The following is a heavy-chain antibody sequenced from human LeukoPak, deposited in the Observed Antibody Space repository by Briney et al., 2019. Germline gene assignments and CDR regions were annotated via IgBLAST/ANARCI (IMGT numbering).Heavy chain of an antibody. CDR3: ARKAMIVGDHDAFDI. V-gene: IGHV4-4*07. D-gene: IGHD3-22*01. Sequence: PSETLSLTCTVSGGSISSYHWSWIRQPAGKGLEWIGRIYTSGSTNYNPSLKSRVTMSVDTSKNQFSLKLSSVTAADTAVYYCARKAMIVGDHDAFDIWGQGTMVTVSS. J-gene: IGHJ3*02. CDR2: IYTSGST. CDR1: GGSISSYH.